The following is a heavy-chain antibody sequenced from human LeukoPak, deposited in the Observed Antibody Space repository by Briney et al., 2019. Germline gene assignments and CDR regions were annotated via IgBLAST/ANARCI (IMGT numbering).Heavy chain of an antibody. CDR1: GSSFTIYW. Sequence: GESLKISCNGSGSSFTIYWIGCVRQMPGKGLEWMGIIYPGDSDTRYSPSFQGQVTISADKSISTAYLQWSSLKASDTAMCYCARHSSVGSTYCDESSGYPRREGFDYWGQGTLVTVSS. CDR2: IYPGDSDT. J-gene: IGHJ4*02. V-gene: IGHV5-51*01. CDR3: ARHSSVGSTYCDESSGYPRREGFDY. D-gene: IGHD3-22*01.